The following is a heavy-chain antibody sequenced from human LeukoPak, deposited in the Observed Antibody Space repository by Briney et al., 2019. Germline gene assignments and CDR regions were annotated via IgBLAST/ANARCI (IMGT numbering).Heavy chain of an antibody. Sequence: GESLKISCQGSGYSFTSYWIRRVRQMPGPRLEWMGMIYPGDSDTRYSPSFQGQVIISADKSISTAYLQWSSLKASDTAMYYCAHSGSYSDAFDIWGQGTMVTVSS. J-gene: IGHJ3*02. CDR1: GYSFTSYW. CDR3: AHSGSYSDAFDI. D-gene: IGHD1-26*01. V-gene: IGHV5-51*01. CDR2: IYPGDSDT.